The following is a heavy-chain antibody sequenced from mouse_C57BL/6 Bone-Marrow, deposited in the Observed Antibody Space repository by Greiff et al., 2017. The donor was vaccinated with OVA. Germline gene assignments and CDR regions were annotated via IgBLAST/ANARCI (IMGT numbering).Heavy chain of an antibody. CDR1: GFTFSDFY. CDR3: ARDAGGSSFNWYFDV. V-gene: IGHV7-1*01. CDR2: SRNKANDYTT. Sequence: EVHLVESGGGLVQSGRSLRLSCATSGFTFSDFYMEWVRQAPGKGLEWIAASRNKANDYTTEYSASVKGRFIVSRDTSQSILYLLMNALRAEDTAIYYCARDAGGSSFNWYFDVWGTGTTVTVSS. J-gene: IGHJ1*03. D-gene: IGHD1-1*01.